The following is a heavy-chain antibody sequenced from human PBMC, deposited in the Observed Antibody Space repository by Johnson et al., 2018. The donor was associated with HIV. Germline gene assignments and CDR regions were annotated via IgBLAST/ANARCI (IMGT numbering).Heavy chain of an antibody. V-gene: IGHV3-NL1*01. J-gene: IGHJ3*02. CDR1: GFIFNSYG. CDR3: ARSGDSIGSFWAGGAFDI. Sequence: QVQLVESGGGVVHPGGSLRLSCAASGFIFNSYGMHWVRQAPGKGLEWVSAISGSGGSTYYADSVKGRFTISRDNSKNTLYLQMNSLRAEDTAVYYCARSGDSIGSFWAGGAFDIWGQGTMVTVSS. D-gene: IGHD3/OR15-3a*01. CDR2: ISGSGGST.